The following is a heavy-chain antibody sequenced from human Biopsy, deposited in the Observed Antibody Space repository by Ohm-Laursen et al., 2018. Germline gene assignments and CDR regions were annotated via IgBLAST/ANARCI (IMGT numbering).Heavy chain of an antibody. D-gene: IGHD5-18*01. J-gene: IGHJ4*02. Sequence: SQTLSLTCTVSGASVSSGRYYLSWLRQPPGKGLEWIGYIYYSGSTNYNPSLKSRVSISVDTSKNQFSLKLSSVTAADTAVYFCARGSSYGYDFDYWGQGTLVAVSS. CDR3: ARGSSYGYDFDY. CDR2: IYYSGST. V-gene: IGHV4-61*01. CDR1: GASVSSGRYY.